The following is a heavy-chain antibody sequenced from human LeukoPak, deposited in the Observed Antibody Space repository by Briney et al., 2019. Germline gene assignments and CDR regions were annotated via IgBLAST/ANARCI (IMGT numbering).Heavy chain of an antibody. J-gene: IGHJ4*02. V-gene: IGHV3-43*02. CDR3: AKDLIEINYGGNSHSSY. CDR2: ISGDGDST. D-gene: IGHD4-23*01. CDR1: GSAFDDYA. Sequence: PGGSLRLSCAASGSAFDDYAMHWVRQAPGKGLEWVSLISGDGDSTYYADSVKGRFTISRDNSKNSLYLQMNSLRTEDTALYYCAKDLIEINYGGNSHSSYWGQGTLVTVSS.